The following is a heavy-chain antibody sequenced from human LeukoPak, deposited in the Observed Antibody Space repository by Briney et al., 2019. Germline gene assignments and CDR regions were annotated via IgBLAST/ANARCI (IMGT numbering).Heavy chain of an antibody. V-gene: IGHV4-39*01. CDR3: ARHVGYYDTTGNFRGY. D-gene: IGHD3-22*01. CDR1: GGSFSSSSYY. CDR2: MYYTGST. J-gene: IGHJ4*02. Sequence: SETLSLTCTVSGGSFSSSSYYWGWIRQPPGKGLEWIVSMYYTGSTYYNPSLKSRVTISVDTSKNQFSLKLSSVTAADTAVYYCARHVGYYDTTGNFRGYWGQGTLVTVSS.